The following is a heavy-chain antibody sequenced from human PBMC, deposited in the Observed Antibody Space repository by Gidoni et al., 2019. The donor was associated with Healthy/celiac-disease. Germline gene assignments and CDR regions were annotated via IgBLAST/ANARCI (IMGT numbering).Heavy chain of an antibody. Sequence: QMQLQESGPGLVKPSETLSLTCTVSGGSISSNSYYWVWIRQPTGKGLELIWSIYYIGSTYYTPSLKSRFTISVDTSKNHFSLKLSSVNAADTAVYYCARTYYDSSGYYHKFDYWGQGTLVTVSS. CDR3: ARTYYDSSGYYHKFDY. J-gene: IGHJ4*02. D-gene: IGHD3-22*01. CDR1: GGSISSNSYY. CDR2: IYYIGST. V-gene: IGHV4-39*01.